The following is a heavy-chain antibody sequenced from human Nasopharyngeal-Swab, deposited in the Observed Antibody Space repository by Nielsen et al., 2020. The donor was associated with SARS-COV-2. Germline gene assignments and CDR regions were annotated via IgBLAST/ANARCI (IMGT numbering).Heavy chain of an antibody. D-gene: IGHD3-10*01. CDR2: INHSGST. V-gene: IGHV4-34*01. J-gene: IGHJ2*01. CDR3: ARVPGFWYFDL. CDR1: GGSFSGYY. Sequence: SETLSLTCAVYGGSFSGYYWSWIRQPPGKGLEWIGEINHSGSTNYNPSLKSRVTISVDTSKNKFSLKLSSVTAADTAVYYCARVPGFWYFDLWGRGTLVTVSS.